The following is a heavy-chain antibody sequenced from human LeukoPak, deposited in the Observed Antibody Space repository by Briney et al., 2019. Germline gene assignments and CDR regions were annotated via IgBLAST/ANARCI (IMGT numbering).Heavy chain of an antibody. CDR2: IYYSGST. CDR1: GGSISSYY. V-gene: IGHV4-59*12. D-gene: IGHD6-6*01. CDR3: ARDGTAARGFDC. Sequence: SETLSLTCTVSGGSISSYYWSWIRQPPGKGLEWIGYIYYSGSTNYNPSLKGRVTISVDTSKNQFSLKLSSVTAADTAVYYCARDGTAARGFDCSGQGTLVTVSS. J-gene: IGHJ4*02.